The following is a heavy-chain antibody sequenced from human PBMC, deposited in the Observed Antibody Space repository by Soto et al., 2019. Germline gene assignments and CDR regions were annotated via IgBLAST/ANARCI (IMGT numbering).Heavy chain of an antibody. Sequence: QVQLQQWGAGLLKPSETLSLTCAVYGGSFSGYYWSWIRQPPGKGLEWIGEINHSGSTNYNPSLKSRVTISVDTSKNQFSLKLSSVTAADTAVYYCARGTSRDSGYYPHYFDYWGQGTLVIVSS. V-gene: IGHV4-34*01. CDR1: GGSFSGYY. D-gene: IGHD3-22*01. J-gene: IGHJ4*02. CDR2: INHSGST. CDR3: ARGTSRDSGYYPHYFDY.